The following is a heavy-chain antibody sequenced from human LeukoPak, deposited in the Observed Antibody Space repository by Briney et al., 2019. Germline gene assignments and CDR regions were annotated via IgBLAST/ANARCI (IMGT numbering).Heavy chain of an antibody. D-gene: IGHD3-10*01. V-gene: IGHV4-59*12. CDR1: GGFISSYY. CDR2: IHYRGST. Sequence: PSETLSLTCTVSGGFISSYYWSWIRQPPGKGLEWIGYIHYRGSTNYNPSLRSRVTMSVDTSKNQFSLKLSSVTAADTAVYYCARVDYYGSGSYHWGQGTLVTVSS. CDR3: ARVDYYGSGSYH. J-gene: IGHJ4*02.